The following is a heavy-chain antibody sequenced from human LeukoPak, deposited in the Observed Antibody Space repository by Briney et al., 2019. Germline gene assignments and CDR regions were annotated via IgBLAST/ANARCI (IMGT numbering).Heavy chain of an antibody. V-gene: IGHV1-2*02. CDR2: ISPYSGGT. CDR1: GYTFTSYG. CDR3: ARGGGTYCTNGICYYFDY. J-gene: IGHJ4*02. D-gene: IGHD2-8*01. Sequence: ASVKVSCKASGYTFTSYGISWVRQAPGQGLEWMGWISPYSGGTNYAQKFQGRVTMTRDTSISTAYMELSRLRSDDTAVYSCARGGGTYCTNGICYYFDYWGQGTLVTVSS.